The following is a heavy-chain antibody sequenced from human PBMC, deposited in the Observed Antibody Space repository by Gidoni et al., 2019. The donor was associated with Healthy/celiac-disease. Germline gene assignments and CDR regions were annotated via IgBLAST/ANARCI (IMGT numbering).Heavy chain of an antibody. CDR3: ARIGAYSGYGSYYMDV. CDR2: IDWDDDK. V-gene: IGHV2-70*04. D-gene: IGHD5-12*01. J-gene: IGHJ6*03. CDR1: GFSLSTSGMR. Sequence: QVTLKESGPALVKPTQTLTLTCTFSGFSLSTSGMRVSWIRQPPGKALEWLARIDWDDDKFYSTSLKTRLTISKDTSKNQVVLTMTNMDPVDTATYYCARIGAYSGYGSYYMDVWGKGTTVTVSS.